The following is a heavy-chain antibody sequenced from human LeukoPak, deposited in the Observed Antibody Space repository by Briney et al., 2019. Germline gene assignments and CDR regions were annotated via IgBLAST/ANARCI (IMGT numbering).Heavy chain of an antibody. CDR3: AKGRVGATPLDY. V-gene: IGHV3-30*02. Sequence: GGSLRLSCAASGFTFSSYGIHWVRQAPGKGLEWVAFIQYDGSNKYYADSVKGRFTISRDNSKNTLYLQMNSLRAEDTAVYYCAKGRVGATPLDYWGQGTLVTVSS. J-gene: IGHJ4*02. D-gene: IGHD1-26*01. CDR2: IQYDGSNK. CDR1: GFTFSSYG.